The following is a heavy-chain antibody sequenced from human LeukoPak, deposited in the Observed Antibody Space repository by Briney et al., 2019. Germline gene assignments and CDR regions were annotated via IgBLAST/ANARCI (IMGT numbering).Heavy chain of an antibody. Sequence: SAKVSCKASGGTFSSYAISWVRQGPGQGLEWMGRIIPILGIANYAQKFQGRVTITADKSTSTAYMELSSLRSEDTAVYYCARDTDTAMVSNWGQGTLVTVSS. V-gene: IGHV1-69*04. CDR2: IIPILGIA. CDR1: GGTFSSYA. CDR3: ARDTDTAMVSN. J-gene: IGHJ4*02. D-gene: IGHD5-18*01.